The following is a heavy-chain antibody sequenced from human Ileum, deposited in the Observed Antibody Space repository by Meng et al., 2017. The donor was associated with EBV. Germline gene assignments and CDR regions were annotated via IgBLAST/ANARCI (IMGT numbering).Heavy chain of an antibody. Sequence: QVPLVQSGSELKKPGASVKVSCKASGYSFNKFARNWVRQAPGQGLEWVGWINTKTGDPRYAQGFTGRFVFSLDTSVSTAYLQISSLKPEDTAVYYCVRDGRSINLLDYWGQGTLVTVSS. CDR3: VRDGRSINLLDY. CDR1: GYSFNKFA. J-gene: IGHJ4*02. D-gene: IGHD2-15*01. CDR2: INTKTGDP. V-gene: IGHV7-4-1*02.